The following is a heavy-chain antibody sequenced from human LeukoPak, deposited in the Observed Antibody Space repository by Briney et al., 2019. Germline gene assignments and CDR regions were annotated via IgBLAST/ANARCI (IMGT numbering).Heavy chain of an antibody. J-gene: IGHJ5*02. V-gene: IGHV3-48*02. CDR3: ARDHCSGGSCYRWFDP. CDR2: ISSSGSTI. Sequence: GGSLRLSCAASGFTFSSYSMNWVRQAPGKGLEWVSYISSSGSTIYYADSVKGRFTISRDNAKNSLYLQMNSLRDEDTAVYYRARDHCSGGSCYRWFDPWGQGTLVTVSS. D-gene: IGHD2-15*01. CDR1: GFTFSSYS.